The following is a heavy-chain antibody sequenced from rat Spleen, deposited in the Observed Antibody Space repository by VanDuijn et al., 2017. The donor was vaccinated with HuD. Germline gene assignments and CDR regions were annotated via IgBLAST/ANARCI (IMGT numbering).Heavy chain of an antibody. CDR1: GFTFSDYN. J-gene: IGHJ2*01. CDR2: ISTSGGST. CDR3: TRVHRYYGYNLDY. Sequence: EVQLVESGGGLVQPGRSLKLSCSASGFTFSDYNMAWVRQAPTKGLEWVASISTSGGSTYYRDSVKGRFTVSRDNAKSTLYLQMNSLRSEDTATYYCTRVHRYYGYNLDYWGQGVMVTVSS. D-gene: IGHD1-9*01. V-gene: IGHV5-27*01.